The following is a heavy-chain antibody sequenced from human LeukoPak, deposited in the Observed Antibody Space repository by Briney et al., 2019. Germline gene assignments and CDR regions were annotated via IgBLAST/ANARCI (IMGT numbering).Heavy chain of an antibody. D-gene: IGHD3-10*01. CDR2: ISGSGGST. CDR3: AKVWFGELPAYYYMDV. V-gene: IGHV3-23*01. Sequence: PGGSLRLSCAASGFTFSSYSMNWVRQAPGKGLEWVSAISGSGGSTYYADSVKGRFTISRDNSKNTLYLQMNSLRAEDTAVYYCAKVWFGELPAYYYMDVWGKGTTVTVSS. CDR1: GFTFSSYS. J-gene: IGHJ6*03.